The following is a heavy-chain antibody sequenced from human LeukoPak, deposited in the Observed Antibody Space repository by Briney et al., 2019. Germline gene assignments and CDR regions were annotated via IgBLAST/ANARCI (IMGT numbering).Heavy chain of an antibody. Sequence: GRSLRLSCAASGFTFSSYGMHWVRQAPGKGLEWVAVISYDGSDKYYADSVKGRFTISRDNSKNTLYLQMNSLRAEDTAVYYCASGYFDWLWFDYWGQGTLVTVSS. CDR3: ASGYFDWLWFDY. CDR2: ISYDGSDK. J-gene: IGHJ4*02. CDR1: GFTFSSYG. V-gene: IGHV3-30*14. D-gene: IGHD3-9*01.